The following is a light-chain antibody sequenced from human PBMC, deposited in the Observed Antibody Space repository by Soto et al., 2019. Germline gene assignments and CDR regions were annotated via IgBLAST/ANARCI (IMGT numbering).Light chain of an antibody. CDR1: QSINSSH. CDR2: GAS. CDR3: QQYGSSPPYT. Sequence: EIVLTQSPGTLSLSPGERATLSCRASQSINSSHLAWYQQKPGQAPRLLIHGASSRATCIPDRFSGSGSGTDLTLTISRLEPEDFAVYYCQQYGSSPPYTFGRGTKLEIK. V-gene: IGKV3-20*01. J-gene: IGKJ2*01.